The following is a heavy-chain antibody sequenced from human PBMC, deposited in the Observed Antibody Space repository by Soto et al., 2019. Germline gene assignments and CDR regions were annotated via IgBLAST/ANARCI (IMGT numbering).Heavy chain of an antibody. J-gene: IGHJ6*02. D-gene: IGHD3-3*01. V-gene: IGHV3-15*01. CDR3: TTLKTYYDFWSCYYKSDYYGMDV. CDR2: IKSKTDGGTT. Sequence: PGGSLRLSCAASGFPFSNAWMSWVRQAPGKGLEWVGRIKSKTDGGTTDYAAPVKGRFTISRDDSKNTLYLQMNSLKTEDTAVYYCTTLKTYYDFWSCYYKSDYYGMDVWGQGTTVTVSS. CDR1: GFPFSNAW.